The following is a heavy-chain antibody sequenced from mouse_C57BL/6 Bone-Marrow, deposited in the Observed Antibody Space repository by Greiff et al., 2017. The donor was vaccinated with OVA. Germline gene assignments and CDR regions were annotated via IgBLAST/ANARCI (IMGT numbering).Heavy chain of an antibody. CDR3: ARGTTVVATDYAMDY. D-gene: IGHD1-1*01. CDR2: IDPSDSYT. CDR1: GYTFTSYW. J-gene: IGHJ4*01. Sequence: VQLQQPGAELVKPGASVKLSCKASGYTFTSYWMQWVKQRPGQGLEWIGEIDPSDSYTNYNQKFKGKATLTVDTSSSTAYMQLSSLTSEDSAVYYCARGTTVVATDYAMDYWGQGTSVTVSS. V-gene: IGHV1-50*01.